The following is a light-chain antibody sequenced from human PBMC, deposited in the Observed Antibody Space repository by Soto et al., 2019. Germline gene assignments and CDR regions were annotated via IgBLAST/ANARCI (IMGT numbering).Light chain of an antibody. Sequence: QSVLTQPPSVSGAPGQRVTISCTGSSSNIGAGFDVHWYQQLPRTAPKLLIYGNSNRPSGVPDRFSGSKSGTSASLAITGLQAEDEADYYCQSYDSSLSGAYVFGTGTKVTVL. CDR1: SSNIGAGFD. V-gene: IGLV1-40*01. J-gene: IGLJ1*01. CDR2: GNS. CDR3: QSYDSSLSGAYV.